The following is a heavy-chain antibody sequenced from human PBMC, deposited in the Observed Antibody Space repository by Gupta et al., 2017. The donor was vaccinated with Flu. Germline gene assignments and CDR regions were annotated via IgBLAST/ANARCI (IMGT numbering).Heavy chain of an antibody. Sequence: QVQLVESGGGVVQPGKSLRLSCAASGFTFSDYGMHWVRQAPGKGLQWVALIWYDGSYKDYADTVKGRITISRDNSKDTLYLQMNSLRAEDTAVYYCARGSDIVGAPMRSYYLDSWGQGTLVTVSS. J-gene: IGHJ4*02. CDR1: GFTFSDYG. CDR3: ARGSDIVGAPMRSYYLDS. CDR2: IWYDGSYK. D-gene: IGHD1-26*01. V-gene: IGHV3-33*01.